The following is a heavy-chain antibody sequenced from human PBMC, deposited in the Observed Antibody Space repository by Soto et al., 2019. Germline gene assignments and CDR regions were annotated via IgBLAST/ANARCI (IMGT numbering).Heavy chain of an antibody. CDR2: IYYNGNA. CDR1: GGSINRSNYY. J-gene: IGHJ4*02. CDR3: ARHFVAVVIKGWGY. D-gene: IGHD3-22*01. Sequence: QLQLQESGPGLVKPSETLSLSCSVSGGSINRSNYYWDWIRQTPGKGLEWIGTIYYNGNAYYNPSLKSRVTMAGDTSKNQFSLKLISVTAADTAVYYCARHFVAVVIKGWGYWGQGTLVTVSS. V-gene: IGHV4-39*01.